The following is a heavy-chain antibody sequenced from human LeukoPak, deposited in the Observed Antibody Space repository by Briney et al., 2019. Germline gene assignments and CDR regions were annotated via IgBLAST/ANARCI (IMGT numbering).Heavy chain of an antibody. J-gene: IGHJ3*02. V-gene: IGHV4-39*01. CDR1: GGSISSYY. CDR3: ARRPIFDDAFDI. CDR2: IYYSGST. Sequence: SETLSLTCTVSGGSISSYYWGWIRQPPGKGLEGIGSIYYSGSTYYNPSLKSRVTISVDTSKNQFSLKLSSVTAADTAVYYCARRPIFDDAFDIWGQGTMVTVSS. D-gene: IGHD3-3*02.